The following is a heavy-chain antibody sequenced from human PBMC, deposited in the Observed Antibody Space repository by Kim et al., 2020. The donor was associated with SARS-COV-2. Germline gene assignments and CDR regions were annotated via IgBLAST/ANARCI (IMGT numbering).Heavy chain of an antibody. CDR1: GGSISSYY. J-gene: IGHJ6*02. CDR3: ARERRIVGGYDVSTNYYYYGLDV. CDR2: IYYSGST. Sequence: SETLSLTCTVSGGSISSYYWSWIRQPPGKGLEWIGYIYYSGSTNYNPSLKSRVTISVDTSKNQFSPKLSSVTAADTAVYYCARERRIVGGYDVSTNYYYYGLDVWGQGTTVTVSS. V-gene: IGHV4-59*13. D-gene: IGHD5-12*01.